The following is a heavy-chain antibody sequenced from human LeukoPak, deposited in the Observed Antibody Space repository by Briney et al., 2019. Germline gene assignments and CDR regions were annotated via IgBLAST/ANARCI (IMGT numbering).Heavy chain of an antibody. CDR1: GYTFTSYD. CDR2: MNPNSGNT. D-gene: IGHD6-13*01. J-gene: IGHJ5*02. V-gene: IGHV1-8*01. CDR3: ARTSLIAAAGTFWFDP. Sequence: ASVKVSCKASGYTFTSYDIHWVRQATGQGLEWMGWMNPNSGNTGYAQKFQGRVTMTRNTSISTAYMELSSLRSEDTAVYYCARTSLIAAAGTFWFDPWGQGTLVTVSS.